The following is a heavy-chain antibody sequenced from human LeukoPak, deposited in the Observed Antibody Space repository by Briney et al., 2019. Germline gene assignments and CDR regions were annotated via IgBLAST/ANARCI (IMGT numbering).Heavy chain of an antibody. Sequence: SVKVSCKASGGTFSSYAISWVRQAPGQGLEWMGGIIPIFGTANYAQKFQGRVTITADESTSTAYMELSSLRSEDTAVYYCARDQSRVYGMDVWGQGTTVTVSS. J-gene: IGHJ6*02. CDR3: ARDQSRVYGMDV. CDR1: GGTFSSYA. V-gene: IGHV1-69*13. CDR2: IIPIFGTA.